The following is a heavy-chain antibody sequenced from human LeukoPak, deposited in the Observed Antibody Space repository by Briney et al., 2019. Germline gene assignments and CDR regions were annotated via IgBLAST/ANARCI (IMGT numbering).Heavy chain of an antibody. J-gene: IGHJ4*02. V-gene: IGHV1-2*02. CDR3: ARFRAGVYCSGGSCYGDY. CDR2: INPNSGGT. Sequence: ASVKVSCKASGYTFTGYYIHWVRQAPGQGLEWMGWINPNSGGTNYAQKFQGRVTMTRDTSISTAYMELSRLRSDDTAVYYCARFRAGVYCSGGSCYGDYWGQGTLVTVSS. CDR1: GYTFTGYY. D-gene: IGHD2-15*01.